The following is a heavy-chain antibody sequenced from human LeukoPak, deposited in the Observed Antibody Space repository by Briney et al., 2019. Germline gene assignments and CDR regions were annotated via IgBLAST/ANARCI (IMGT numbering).Heavy chain of an antibody. CDR1: GDSISSYY. CDR2: IYYSGST. Sequence: NAAETLSLTCTVSGDSISSYYWTWIRQPPGKGLEWIGYIYYSGSTNYNPSLKSRVTISVDTSKNQFSLKLNSVTAADTAVYYCARENNYFDYWGQGTLVTGSS. J-gene: IGHJ4*02. V-gene: IGHV4-59*01. CDR3: ARENNYFDY.